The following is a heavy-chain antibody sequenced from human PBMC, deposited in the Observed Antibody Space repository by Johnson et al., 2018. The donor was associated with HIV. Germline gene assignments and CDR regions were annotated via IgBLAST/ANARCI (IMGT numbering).Heavy chain of an antibody. Sequence: VQLVESGGGVVQPGRSLGLSCTASGFTFSRNAMHWVRQAPGKGLEWVAVISFDGTNKHYGDSVRGRFTISRDNSKNTLSLQMNSLTTEDTAIYYCARGSLTDDSFADWGQGTMVLVSP. CDR3: ARGSLTDDSFAD. D-gene: IGHD2-8*01. CDR1: GFTFSRNA. V-gene: IGHV3-30*04. CDR2: ISFDGTNK. J-gene: IGHJ3*01.